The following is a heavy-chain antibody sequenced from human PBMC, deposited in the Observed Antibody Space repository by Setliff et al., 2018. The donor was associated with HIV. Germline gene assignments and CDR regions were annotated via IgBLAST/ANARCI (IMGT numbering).Heavy chain of an antibody. Sequence: SETLSLTCTVSGDSISRYYWSWIRQPAGKGLEWIGRIQTSGSTNYNPSLRSRVTMSVDTSKNQFSLKVTSVTAADTAVYYCTRDLWGDDYYYNNMDVWGKGTTVTVS. CDR3: TRDLWGDDYYYNNMDV. V-gene: IGHV4-4*07. CDR2: IQTSGST. CDR1: GDSISRYY. J-gene: IGHJ6*03. D-gene: IGHD2-21*02.